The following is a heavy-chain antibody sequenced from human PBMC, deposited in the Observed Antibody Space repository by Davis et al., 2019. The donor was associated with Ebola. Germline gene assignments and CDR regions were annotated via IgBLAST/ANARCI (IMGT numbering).Heavy chain of an antibody. V-gene: IGHV1-8*02. CDR1: GYTFTSYG. D-gene: IGHD2-8*02. J-gene: IGHJ4*02. CDR2: MNPNSGNT. Sequence: ASVKVSCKASGYTFTSYGISWVRQAPGQGLEWMGWMNPNSGNTGSAQKFQGRVTMTRNTSISTAYMELSSLRSEDTAVYYCVRGEGVLGPYWGQGTLISVSS. CDR3: VRGEGVLGPY.